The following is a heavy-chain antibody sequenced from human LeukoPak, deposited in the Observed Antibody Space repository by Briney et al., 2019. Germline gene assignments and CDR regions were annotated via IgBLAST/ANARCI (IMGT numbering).Heavy chain of an antibody. CDR2: ISGXXXST. V-gene: IGHV3-23*01. CDR3: AKASRIVVVVAATSPYYYYMDV. D-gene: IGHD2-15*01. Sequence: GGSLRLSCAASGFTFSNYAMSWVXXXXXXXLXXXXTISGXXXSTYYADSVKGRXTISRDNSKNTLYLQMYSLRAEDTALYYXAKASRIVVVVAATSPYYYYMDVWGKGTTVTVSS. J-gene: IGHJ6*03. CDR1: GFTFSNYA.